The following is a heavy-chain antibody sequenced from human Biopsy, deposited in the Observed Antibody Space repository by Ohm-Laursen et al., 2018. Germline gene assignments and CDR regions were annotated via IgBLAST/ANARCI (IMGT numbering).Heavy chain of an antibody. CDR2: INPKSGDT. CDR3: ARDYQPHLMTIYYYYYGMDV. J-gene: IGHJ6*02. CDR1: GYTFTAFS. Sequence: ASVKVSCKPSGYTFTAFSVHWLRQAPGQGLEWMGWINPKSGDTDYPQNFQGRVSMTRDTSISTAYMDLSRLRPDDTAVYYCARDYQPHLMTIYYYYYGMDVWGQGTTVTVSS. V-gene: IGHV1-2*02. D-gene: IGHD2-2*01.